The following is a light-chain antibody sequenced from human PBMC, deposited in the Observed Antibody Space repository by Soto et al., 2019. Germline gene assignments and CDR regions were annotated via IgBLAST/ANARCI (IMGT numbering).Light chain of an antibody. CDR2: GAS. Sequence: EIVLTQSPATLSVSPGERATLSCRASQTISRSLAWYQQKPGQAPRLLIYGASSRATGIPDRFGGSGSGTDFTLTISRLEPDDFAVYYCQQYSSFPRTFGQGTKVDIK. J-gene: IGKJ1*01. V-gene: IGKV3-20*01. CDR1: QTISRS. CDR3: QQYSSFPRT.